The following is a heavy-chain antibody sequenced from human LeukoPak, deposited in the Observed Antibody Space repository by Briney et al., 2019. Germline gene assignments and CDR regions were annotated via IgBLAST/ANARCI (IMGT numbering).Heavy chain of an antibody. J-gene: IGHJ4*02. D-gene: IGHD3-3*01. V-gene: IGHV3-23*01. CDR2: ISGSGGST. CDR3: AKLLFGVVIAYFDY. CDR1: GFTFSSYA. Sequence: GGSLRLSCAASGFTFSSYAMSWVRQAPGRGLEWVSAISGSGGSTYYADSVKGRFTISRDNSKNTLYLQMNSLRAEDTAVYYCAKLLFGVVIAYFDYWGQGTLVTVSS.